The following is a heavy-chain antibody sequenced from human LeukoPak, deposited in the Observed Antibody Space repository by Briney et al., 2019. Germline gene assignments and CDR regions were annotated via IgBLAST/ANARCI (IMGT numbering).Heavy chain of an antibody. CDR1: GFTFSSYG. V-gene: IGHV3-30*03. Sequence: GGSLRLSCAASGFTFSSYGMHWVRQAPGKGLEWVAVISYDGSNKYYADSVKGRFTISRDNSKNTLYLQMNSLRAEDTAVYYCARSAHRRGGSGGYSFDPWGQGTLVTVSS. CDR2: ISYDGSNK. D-gene: IGHD6-19*01. CDR3: ARSAHRRGGSGGYSFDP. J-gene: IGHJ5*02.